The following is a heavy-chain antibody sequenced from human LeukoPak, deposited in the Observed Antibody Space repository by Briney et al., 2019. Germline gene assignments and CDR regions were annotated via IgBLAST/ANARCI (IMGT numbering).Heavy chain of an antibody. CDR2: IYSGGST. CDR3: ASMVRGVIADAFDI. Sequence: GGSLRLSCAASGFTVSSNYMSWVRQAPGKGLEWVSVIYSGGSTYYADSVKGRFTISRDNSKNTLYLQMNSLRVEDTAVYYCASMVRGVIADAFDIWGQGTMVTVSS. J-gene: IGHJ3*02. V-gene: IGHV3-66*01. D-gene: IGHD3-10*01. CDR1: GFTVSSNY.